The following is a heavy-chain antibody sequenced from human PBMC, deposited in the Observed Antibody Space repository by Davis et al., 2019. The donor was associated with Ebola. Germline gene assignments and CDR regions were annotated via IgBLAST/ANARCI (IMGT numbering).Heavy chain of an antibody. J-gene: IGHJ4*02. V-gene: IGHV4-59*12. Sequence: MPSETLSLTCTVSGGSISTYYWNWIRQPPGKGLEWIGYVFYSGSTNYNPSLKSRVTISVDTSKNQFSLRLSSVTAADTAMYYCARAGGAYCSGDCSPFDYWGQGSLVTVSS. CDR1: GGSISTYY. CDR3: ARAGGAYCSGDCSPFDY. CDR2: VFYSGST. D-gene: IGHD2-21*02.